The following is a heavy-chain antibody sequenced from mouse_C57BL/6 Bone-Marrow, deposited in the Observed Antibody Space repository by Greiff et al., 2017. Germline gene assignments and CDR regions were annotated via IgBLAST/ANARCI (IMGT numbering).Heavy chain of an antibody. J-gene: IGHJ3*01. CDR2: INPYNGGT. CDR1: GYTFTDYY. CDR3: ARTLYYGSSWFAY. D-gene: IGHD1-1*01. V-gene: IGHV1-19*01. Sequence: EVQLQQSGPVLVKPGASVKMSCKASGYTFTDYYMNWVKQSHGKSLEWIGVINPYNGGTSYNQKFKGKATLTVDKSSSTAYMELNSLTSEDSAVYYCARTLYYGSSWFAYWGQGTLVTVSA.